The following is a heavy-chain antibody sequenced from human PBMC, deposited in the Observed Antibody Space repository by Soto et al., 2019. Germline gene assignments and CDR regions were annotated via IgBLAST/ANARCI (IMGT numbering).Heavy chain of an antibody. V-gene: IGHV3-21*01. Sequence: VGSLRLSCTVSGFAFNNYGINWVRKAPGKGLEWVSSISKSDYTYYSDSVKGRFTISRDNAKNSVSLQMNPLRVEDTAVYYCAREDSIIIPAVSDFWGQGTLVTVSS. J-gene: IGHJ4*02. D-gene: IGHD2-2*01. CDR1: GFAFNNYG. CDR2: ISKSDYT. CDR3: AREDSIIIPAVSDF.